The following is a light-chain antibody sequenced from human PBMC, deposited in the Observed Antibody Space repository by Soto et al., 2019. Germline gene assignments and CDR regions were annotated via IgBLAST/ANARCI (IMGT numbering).Light chain of an antibody. CDR3: QQYGNTPWT. CDR1: QSVSNY. CDR2: DAS. J-gene: IGKJ1*01. Sequence: EIVLTQSPATLSLSPGDRATLSCGASQSVSNYLAWYQHKPGLAPRVLIYDASSRATGIPDRFSGSGSGTDFTLTISRVEPEDFAVYYCQQYGNTPWTFGQGTKVETK. V-gene: IGKV3D-20*01.